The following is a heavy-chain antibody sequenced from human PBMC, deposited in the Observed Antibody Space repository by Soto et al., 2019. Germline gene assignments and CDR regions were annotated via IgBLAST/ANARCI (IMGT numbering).Heavy chain of an antibody. CDR2: IYYSGST. Sequence: QVQLQESGPGLVKPSETLSLTCTVSGGSVSSGSYYWSWIRQPPGKGLEWIGYIYYSGSTNYNPSLKSRVTISVDTSKNQFSLKLSSVTAADTAVYYCAWFAMGVFDYWGQGTLVTVSS. D-gene: IGHD3-10*01. J-gene: IGHJ4*02. CDR3: AWFAMGVFDY. CDR1: GGSVSSGSYY. V-gene: IGHV4-61*01.